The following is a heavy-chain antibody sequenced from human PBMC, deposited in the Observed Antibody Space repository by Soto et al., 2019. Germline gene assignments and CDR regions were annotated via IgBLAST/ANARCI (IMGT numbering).Heavy chain of an antibody. CDR2: ISGSGGST. V-gene: IGHV3-23*01. CDR1: GFTFSSYA. J-gene: IGHJ4*02. D-gene: IGHD6-13*01. Sequence: LRLSCAASGFTFSSYAMSWVRQAPGKGLEWVSAISGSGGSTYYADSVKGRFTISRDNSKNTLYLQMNSLRAEDTAVYYCAKDDVGLGSSWYDYWGQGTLVTVSS. CDR3: AKDDVGLGSSWYDY.